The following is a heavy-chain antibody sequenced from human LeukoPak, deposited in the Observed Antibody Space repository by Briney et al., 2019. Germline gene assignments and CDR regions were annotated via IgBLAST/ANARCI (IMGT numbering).Heavy chain of an antibody. Sequence: PSETLSLTCSVSGGSVSSHYWTWIRLPPGKGLEWIGYVYYRGTTMYNPSLKSRVTISADTSKNQFSLKLNSVTAADTAVYYCARGVQRASDPWSGYRPYYMDVWGKGTTVTVSS. CDR2: VYYRGTT. CDR3: ARGVQRASDPWSGYRPYYMDV. J-gene: IGHJ6*03. D-gene: IGHD3-3*01. CDR1: GGSVSSHY. V-gene: IGHV4-59*02.